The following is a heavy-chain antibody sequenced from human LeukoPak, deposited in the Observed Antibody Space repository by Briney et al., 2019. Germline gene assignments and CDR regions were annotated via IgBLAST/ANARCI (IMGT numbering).Heavy chain of an antibody. J-gene: IGHJ4*02. Sequence: EASVKVSCKASGYTFTGYYMHWVRQAPGQGLEWMGWLNPNSGGTNYAQKFQGRVTMTRDTSISTAYMELSRLRSDDTAVYYCAREGCSSTSCYPPDDYFDYWGQGTLVTVSS. CDR2: LNPNSGGT. CDR1: GYTFTGYY. V-gene: IGHV1-2*02. D-gene: IGHD2-2*01. CDR3: AREGCSSTSCYPPDDYFDY.